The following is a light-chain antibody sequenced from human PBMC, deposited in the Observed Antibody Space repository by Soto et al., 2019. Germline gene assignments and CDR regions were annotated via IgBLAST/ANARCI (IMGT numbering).Light chain of an antibody. J-gene: IGLJ1*01. CDR3: NSHTSSSTYV. CDR1: SSDVGSYNY. V-gene: IGLV2-14*03. CDR2: DVS. Sequence: QSSLTQPASVSGSPGQSIAISCTGTSSDVGSYNYVSWYQQHPGKAPKLMIYDVSNRPSGVSDRFSGSKSGNTASLTISGLQAEDEADYFCNSHTSSSTYVFGTGTRSPS.